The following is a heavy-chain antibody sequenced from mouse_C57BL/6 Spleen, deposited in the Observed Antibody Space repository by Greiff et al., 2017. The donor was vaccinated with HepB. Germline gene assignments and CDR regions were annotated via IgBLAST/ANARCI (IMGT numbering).Heavy chain of an antibody. V-gene: IGHV1-61*01. CDR3: ARYYGDSFAY. CDR1: GYTFTSYW. CDR2: IYPSDSET. Sequence: VQLQQPGAELVRPGSSVKLSCKASGYTFTSYWMDWVKQRPGQGLEWIGNIYPSDSETHYNQKFKDKATLTVDKSSSTAYMQLSSLTSEDSAVYYCARYYGDSFAYWGQGTLVTVSA. J-gene: IGHJ3*01. D-gene: IGHD2-13*01.